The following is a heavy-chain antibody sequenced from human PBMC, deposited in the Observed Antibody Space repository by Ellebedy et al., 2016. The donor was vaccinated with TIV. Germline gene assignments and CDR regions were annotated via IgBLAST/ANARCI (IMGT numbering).Heavy chain of an antibody. D-gene: IGHD2-2*01. Sequence: GESLKISCAASGFTVSNNYMRWVRQAPGKGLEWVSVIYSRGDTRYADSVKGRFTISRDNSKNTLYLQMNSLRAEDTAVYYCARDPPSSSTRTWGWGQGTLVTVSS. CDR1: GFTVSNNY. CDR2: IYSRGDT. CDR3: ARDPPSSSTRTWG. V-gene: IGHV3-66*01. J-gene: IGHJ4*02.